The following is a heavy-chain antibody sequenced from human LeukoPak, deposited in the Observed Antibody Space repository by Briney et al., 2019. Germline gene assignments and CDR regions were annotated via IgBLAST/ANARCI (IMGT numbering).Heavy chain of an antibody. V-gene: IGHV4-59*08. CDR3: ARHPPRESRGNAFDI. J-gene: IGHJ3*02. CDR1: DGSFSSYY. D-gene: IGHD5-24*01. CDR2: IYFSGTT. Sequence: SETLSLTRTVSDGSFSSYYWSWIRQPPGKGLEWIGYIYFSGTTNYNPSLKSRVAISVDTSKNQFSLKLSSVTAADTALYYCARHPPRESRGNAFDIWGQGTVVTVAS.